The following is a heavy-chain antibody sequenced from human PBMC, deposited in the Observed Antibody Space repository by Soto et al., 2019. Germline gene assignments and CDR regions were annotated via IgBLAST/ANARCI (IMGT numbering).Heavy chain of an antibody. CDR2: IVVGSGNT. Sequence: SVKVSCKASGFTFTSSAVQWVRQARGQRLEWIGWIVVGSGNTNYAQKFQERVTITRDMSTSTAYMDPVDTATYYCAHSSTYYYDSSGYYWAGLFDYWGQGTLVTVSS. D-gene: IGHD3-22*01. CDR1: GFTFTSSA. J-gene: IGHJ4*02. V-gene: IGHV1-58*01. CDR3: YYYDSSGYYWAGLFDY.